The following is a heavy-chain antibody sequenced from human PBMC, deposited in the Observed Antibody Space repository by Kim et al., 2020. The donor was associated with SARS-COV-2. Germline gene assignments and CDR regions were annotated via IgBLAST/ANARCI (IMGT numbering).Heavy chain of an antibody. CDR3: ARGLETFDY. V-gene: IGHV1-18*01. Sequence: GNTTQAQKLQGRGTQTTDTSTSTAYMELRSLRSDDTAVYYCARGLETFDYWGQGTLVTVSS. D-gene: IGHD6-19*01. J-gene: IGHJ4*02. CDR2: GNT.